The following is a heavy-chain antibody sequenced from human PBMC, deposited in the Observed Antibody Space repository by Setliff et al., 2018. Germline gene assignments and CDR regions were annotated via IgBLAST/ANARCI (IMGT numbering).Heavy chain of an antibody. V-gene: IGHV4-59*10. CDR1: GESFSNNY. CDR3: ARYNSAAGSFDP. Sequence: PSETLSLTCSVYGESFSNNYWSWIRQTPGKGLEWIGRVYPTGSTNYDPDLRSRVTMSVDTSKNQFSLMLTSVTAADTAMYYCARYNSAAGSFDPWGQGTLVTVSS. J-gene: IGHJ5*02. CDR2: VYPTGST. D-gene: IGHD2-21*01.